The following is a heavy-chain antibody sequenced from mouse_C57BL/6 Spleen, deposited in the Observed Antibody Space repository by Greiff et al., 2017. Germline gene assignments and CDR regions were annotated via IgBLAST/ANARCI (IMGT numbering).Heavy chain of an antibody. D-gene: IGHD2-4*01. CDR1: GYTFTDYN. J-gene: IGHJ3*01. CDR3: ARPYYDYDDPFAY. V-gene: IGHV1-22*01. CDR2: INPNNGGT. Sequence: VQLQQSGPELVKPGASVKMSCKASGYTFTDYNMHWVKQSHGKSLEWIGYINPNNGGTSYNQKFKGKATLTVNKSSSTAYMELRSLTSEDSAVYYCARPYYDYDDPFAYWGQGTLVTVSA.